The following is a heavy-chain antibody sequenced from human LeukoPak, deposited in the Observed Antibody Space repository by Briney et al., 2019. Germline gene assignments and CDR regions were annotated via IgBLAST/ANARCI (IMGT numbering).Heavy chain of an antibody. Sequence: GESLRISCKGSGYSFTGYWISWVRQMPGQGLEWMGRIDPSDSYTNYSPSFQGHVTISADKSINTAYLQWSSLEASDTAMYYCARHWLLEFGGVIVNHWFDSWGQGTLVTVSS. D-gene: IGHD3-16*02. J-gene: IGHJ5*01. CDR2: IDPSDSYT. CDR3: ARHWLLEFGGVIVNHWFDS. V-gene: IGHV5-10-1*01. CDR1: GYSFTGYW.